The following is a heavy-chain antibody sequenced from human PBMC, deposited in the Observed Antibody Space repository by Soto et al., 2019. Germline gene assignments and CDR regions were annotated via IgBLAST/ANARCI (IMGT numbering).Heavy chain of an antibody. Sequence: EVQLVESGGGLVKPGGSLRLSCAASGFTFSNAWMNWVRQAPGKGLEWVGGIKSKTDGGTTDYAAPVKGRFTISRDDSKNTLYLQMNSLKTEDTAVYYCTTEVYYYDSSGYRSSGYWGQGTLVTVSS. CDR2: IKSKTDGGTT. CDR1: GFTFSNAW. D-gene: IGHD3-22*01. V-gene: IGHV3-15*07. J-gene: IGHJ4*02. CDR3: TTEVYYYDSSGYRSSGY.